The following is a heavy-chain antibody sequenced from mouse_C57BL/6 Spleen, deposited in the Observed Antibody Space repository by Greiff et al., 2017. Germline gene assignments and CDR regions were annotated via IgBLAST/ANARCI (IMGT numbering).Heavy chain of an antibody. J-gene: IGHJ3*01. D-gene: IGHD3-2*02. V-gene: IGHV1-66*01. CDR2: IYPGSGNT. CDR1: GYSFTSYY. CDR3: ARGRDSSGPLAY. Sequence: QVQLKQSGPELVKPGASVKISCKASGYSFTSYYIHWVKQRPGQGLEWIGWIYPGSGNTKYNEKFKGKATLTADTSSSTAYMQLSSLTSEDSAVYYCARGRDSSGPLAYWGQGTLVTVSA.